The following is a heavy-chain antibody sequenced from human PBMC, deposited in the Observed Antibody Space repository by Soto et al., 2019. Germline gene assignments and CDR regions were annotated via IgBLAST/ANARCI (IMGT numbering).Heavy chain of an antibody. J-gene: IGHJ5*02. D-gene: IGHD1-26*01. CDR3: AKGLSGSYSPPWFDP. CDR1: GFTFSSYG. CDR2: ISYDGSNK. Sequence: GGSLRLSCAASGFTFSSYGMHWVRQAPGKGLEWVAVISYDGSNKYYADSVKGRFTISRDNSKNTLYLQMNSLRAEDTAVYYCAKGLSGSYSPPWFDPWGQGTLVTVSS. V-gene: IGHV3-30*18.